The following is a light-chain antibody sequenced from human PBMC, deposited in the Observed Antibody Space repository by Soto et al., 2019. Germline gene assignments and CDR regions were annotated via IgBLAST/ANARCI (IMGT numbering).Light chain of an antibody. J-gene: IGKJ3*01. CDR2: GAS. V-gene: IGKV3-15*01. CDR1: QSVSSS. Sequence: EIVMTQSPATLSVSPGERATLSCRASQSVSSSLAWYQQKPGQAPRLLLYGASTRATGIAARFSGSGSGTEFTLTISSLQSEDFATYYCQQANSFPFTFGPGTEVDI. CDR3: QQANSFPFT.